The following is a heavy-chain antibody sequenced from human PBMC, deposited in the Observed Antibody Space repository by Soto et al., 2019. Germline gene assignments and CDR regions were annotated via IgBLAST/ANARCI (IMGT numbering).Heavy chain of an antibody. J-gene: IGHJ4*02. CDR3: AREATGGRRAYYFDY. CDR1: GGSVSSGSYY. CDR2: IYYSGST. D-gene: IGHD5-12*01. V-gene: IGHV4-61*01. Sequence: SETLSLTCTVSGGSVSSGSYYWSWIRQPPGKGLEWIGYIYYSGSTNYNPSLKSRVTISVDTSKNQFSLKLSSVTAADTAVYYCAREATGGRRAYYFDYWGQGTLVTVSS.